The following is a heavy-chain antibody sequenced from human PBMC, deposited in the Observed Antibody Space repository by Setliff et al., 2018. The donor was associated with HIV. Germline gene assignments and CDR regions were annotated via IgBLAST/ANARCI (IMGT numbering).Heavy chain of an antibody. V-gene: IGHV4-34*01. Sequence: SETLSLTCDVSGFSISRRYYWSWSRQTPGKGLEWIGEINHRGSTNYTPTLKSRVTISLDTSKNQSSLKLSSVTAADTAVYYCARGSEYIWGNYRFPFDYWGLGTMVTVSS. CDR1: GFSISRRYY. D-gene: IGHD3-16*02. CDR2: INHRGST. J-gene: IGHJ4*02. CDR3: ARGSEYIWGNYRFPFDY.